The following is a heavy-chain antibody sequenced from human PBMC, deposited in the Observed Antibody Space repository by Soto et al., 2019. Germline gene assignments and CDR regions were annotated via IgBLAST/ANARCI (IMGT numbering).Heavy chain of an antibody. CDR3: ARERWLQLPPSYYYYGMDV. J-gene: IGHJ6*02. Sequence: SETLSLTCTVSGGSISSYYWSWIRQPPGKGLEWIGYIYYSGSTNYNPSLKSRVTISVDTSKNQFSLKLSSVTAADTAVYYCARERWLQLPPSYYYYGMDVWGQGTTVTV. D-gene: IGHD5-12*01. CDR1: GGSISSYY. CDR2: IYYSGST. V-gene: IGHV4-59*01.